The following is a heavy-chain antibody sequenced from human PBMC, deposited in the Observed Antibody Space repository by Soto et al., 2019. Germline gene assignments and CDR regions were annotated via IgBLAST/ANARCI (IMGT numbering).Heavy chain of an antibody. CDR3: ARQGHYYDSSGYSWFDP. J-gene: IGHJ5*02. V-gene: IGHV4-39*01. CDR2: ISYSGST. CDR1: GGSISSDSYY. D-gene: IGHD3-22*01. Sequence: SETLSLTCTVSGGSISSDSYYWGWIRQSPEKGLEWIASISYSGSTYYNPTLKSRLIISVDTSKSQFSLKLSSVTAADTAVYYCARQGHYYDSSGYSWFDPWGQGTLVTVSS.